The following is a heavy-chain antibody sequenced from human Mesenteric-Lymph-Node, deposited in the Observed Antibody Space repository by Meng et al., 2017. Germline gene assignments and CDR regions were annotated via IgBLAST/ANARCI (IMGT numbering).Heavy chain of an antibody. J-gene: IGHJ4*02. CDR3: ATGGVIGSGWGRYFDY. Sequence: ASVKVSCKASGYTFTSYYTHWVRQAPGQGLEWLGIINTSNGGTAYAQSFRGRITMTRDTSTSTVYMELSSLTPEDTAVYYCATGGVIGSGWGRYFDYWGQGTLVTVSS. CDR1: GYTFTSYY. V-gene: IGHV1-46*01. CDR2: INTSNGGT. D-gene: IGHD6-19*01.